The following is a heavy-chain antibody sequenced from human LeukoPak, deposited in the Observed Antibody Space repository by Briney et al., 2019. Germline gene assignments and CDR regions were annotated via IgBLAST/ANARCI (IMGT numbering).Heavy chain of an antibody. CDR3: ARDSSTYAGPPDY. J-gene: IGHJ4*02. CDR2: IGAAGSTI. V-gene: IGHV3-48*01. Sequence: GSLRLSCAASGFTFSSYSMNWVRQAPGKGLEWVSYIGAAGSTIYYADSVKGRFTISRDNAKNSLFLQMNSLRAEDTAVYYYARDSSTYAGPPDYWGQGTLVTVSS. D-gene: IGHD2-2*01. CDR1: GFTFSSYS.